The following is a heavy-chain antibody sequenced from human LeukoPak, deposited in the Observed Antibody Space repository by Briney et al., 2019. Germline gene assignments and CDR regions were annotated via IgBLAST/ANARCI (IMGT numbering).Heavy chain of an antibody. CDR3: AKDHSSTKVVGPISYAMDV. Sequence: AGGSLRLSCAVSGFTFSSDPMTWVRQAPGKGLEWVSAVRGGGDATHYADSVKGRFTIFRDNSRNTVYLQMNSLRAEDTAVYYCAKDHSSTKVVGPISYAMDVWGQGTTVTVSS. J-gene: IGHJ6*02. CDR1: GFTFSSDP. CDR2: VRGGGDAT. V-gene: IGHV3-23*01. D-gene: IGHD2-2*01.